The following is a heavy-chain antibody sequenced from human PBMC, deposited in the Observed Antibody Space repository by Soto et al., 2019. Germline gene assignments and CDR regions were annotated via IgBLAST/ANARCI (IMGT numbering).Heavy chain of an antibody. D-gene: IGHD3-10*01. CDR1: GGSISSYY. J-gene: IGHJ6*02. Sequence: SETLSLTCTVSGGSISSYYWSWIRQPAGKGLEWIGRIYTSGSTNYNPSLKSRVTMSVDTSKNQFSLKLSSVTAADTAVYYCARDTPYGSGSYYRYYYYYGMDVWGQGTTVTVSS. V-gene: IGHV4-4*07. CDR3: ARDTPYGSGSYYRYYYYYGMDV. CDR2: IYTSGST.